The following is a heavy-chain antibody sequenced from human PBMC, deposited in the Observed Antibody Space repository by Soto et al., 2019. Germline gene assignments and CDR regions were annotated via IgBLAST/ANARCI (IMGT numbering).Heavy chain of an antibody. CDR2: IYHSGST. V-gene: IGHV4-4*02. CDR3: ARVGYCSGGSCYYADNWFDP. CDR1: GGSISSSNW. D-gene: IGHD2-15*01. Sequence: SETLSLTCAVAGGSISSSNWWSWVRQPPGKGLEWIGEIYHSGSTNYNPSLKSRVTISVDKSKNQFSLKLSSVTAADTAVYYCARVGYCSGGSCYYADNWFDPWGQGTLVTVSS. J-gene: IGHJ5*02.